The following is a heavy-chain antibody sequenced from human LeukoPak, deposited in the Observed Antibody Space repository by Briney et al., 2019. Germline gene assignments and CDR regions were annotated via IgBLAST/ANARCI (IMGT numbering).Heavy chain of an antibody. CDR3: ASGPYGSGSYLYYYYGMDV. V-gene: IGHV1-69*01. Sequence: SVKVSCKASGGTFSSYAISWVRQAPGQGLEWMGGIIPIFGTANYAQKFQGRVTITADESTSTAYTELSSLRSGDTAVYYCASGPYGSGSYLYYYYGMDVWGKGTTVTVSS. J-gene: IGHJ6*04. CDR1: GGTFSSYA. CDR2: IIPIFGTA. D-gene: IGHD3-10*01.